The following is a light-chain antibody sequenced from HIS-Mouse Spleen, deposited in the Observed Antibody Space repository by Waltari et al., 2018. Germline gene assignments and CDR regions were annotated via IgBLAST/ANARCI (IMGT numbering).Light chain of an antibody. V-gene: IGLV3-10*01. CDR3: YSTDSSGNHRV. CDR2: EDS. CDR1: ALPKKY. J-gene: IGLJ2*01. Sequence: SYELTQPPSVSVSPGQTARITCSGYALPKKYAYWYQQKSGQAPVLVIYEDSKRPAGIPGGFSGSSSGTMATLTISGAQVEDEADYYGYSTDSSGNHRVFGGGTKLTVL.